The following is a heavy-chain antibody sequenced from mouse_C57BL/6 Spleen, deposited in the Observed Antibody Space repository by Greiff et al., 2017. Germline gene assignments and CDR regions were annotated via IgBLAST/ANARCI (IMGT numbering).Heavy chain of an antibody. Sequence: EVQGVESGGDLVKPGGSLKLSCAASGFTFSSYGMSWVRQTPDKRLEWVATISSGGSYTYYPDSVKGRFTISRDNAKNTLYLQMSSLKSEDTAIYYCARRYAYDVPFDYWGQGTTLTVSS. CDR3: ARRYAYDVPFDY. CDR1: GFTFSSYG. V-gene: IGHV5-6*01. CDR2: ISSGGSYT. D-gene: IGHD2-2*01. J-gene: IGHJ2*01.